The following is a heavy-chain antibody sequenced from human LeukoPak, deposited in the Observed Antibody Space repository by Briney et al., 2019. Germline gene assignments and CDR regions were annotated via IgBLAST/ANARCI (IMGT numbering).Heavy chain of an antibody. J-gene: IGHJ3*02. CDR1: GFTFDDYG. D-gene: IGHD3-22*01. CDR2: INWNGGST. Sequence: GGSLRLSCAASGFTFDDYGMSWVRQAPGKGLEWVSGINWNGGSTGYADSVKGRFTISRDNAKNSLYLQMNSLRAEDTALYYCARDCTMIVVVIQPAFDIWGQGTMVTVSS. CDR3: ARDCTMIVVVIQPAFDI. V-gene: IGHV3-20*04.